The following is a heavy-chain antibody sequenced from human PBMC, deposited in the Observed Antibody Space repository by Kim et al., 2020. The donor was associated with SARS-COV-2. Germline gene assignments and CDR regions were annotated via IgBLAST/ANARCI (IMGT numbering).Heavy chain of an antibody. CDR2: INHSGRT. CDR1: GGSFSGYY. CDR3: ARRLSNTSGWGSHYCDL. D-gene: IGHD3-10*01. V-gene: IGHV4-34*01. J-gene: IGHJ4*02. Sequence: SETLSLTCAVYGGSFSGYYWSWIRRPPGKGLEWIGEINHSGRTNYNPSLKSRVTISVDTSKNQFSLKLTSVTAADTAVYYCARRLSNTSGWGSHYCDLWGQGTLVTVSS.